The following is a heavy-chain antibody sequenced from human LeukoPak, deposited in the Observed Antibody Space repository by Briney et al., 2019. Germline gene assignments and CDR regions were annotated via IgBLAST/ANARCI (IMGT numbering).Heavy chain of an antibody. V-gene: IGHV1-18*01. D-gene: IGHD6-13*01. J-gene: IGHJ4*02. CDR2: ISAYNGNT. CDR1: RYTFTSYG. Sequence: ASAKVSCKASRYTFTSYGTSWGRHAPGQGLEWMGWISAYNGNTNYAQKLQGRVTMTTDTSTSTAYMELRSLRSDDTAVYYCARSMGIAAAGTPYRDYWGQGTLVTVSS. CDR3: ARSMGIAAAGTPYRDY.